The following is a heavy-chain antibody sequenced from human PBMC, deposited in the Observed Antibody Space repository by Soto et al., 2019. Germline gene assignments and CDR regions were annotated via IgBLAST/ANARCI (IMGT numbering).Heavy chain of an antibody. J-gene: IGHJ4*02. D-gene: IGHD3-3*01. CDR1: GGTFSSYA. CDR3: SIDPPPFWSGFLYY. Sequence: SVKVSCKASGGTFSSYAISWVRQAPGQGLEWMGGIIPIFGTANYAQKFQGRVTITADESTSTAYMELSSLRSEDTAVYYFSIDPPPFWSGFLYYWGQGTLVTVSS. CDR2: IIPIFGTA. V-gene: IGHV1-69*13.